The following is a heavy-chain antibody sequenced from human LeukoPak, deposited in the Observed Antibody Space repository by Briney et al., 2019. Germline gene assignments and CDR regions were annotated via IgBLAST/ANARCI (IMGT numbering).Heavy chain of an antibody. CDR2: LYYSGST. V-gene: IGHV4-39*01. CDR3: ASAATFSVDY. CDR1: GGSVSSSFYY. Sequence: SETLSLTCTVSGGSVSSSFYYWGWIRQPPGKGLEWIGSLYYSGSTHYNPSLKSRVTMSVDTSKNQFSLNLSPVTAAGTAVFFCASAATFSVDYWGQGTLVTVSS. J-gene: IGHJ4*02. D-gene: IGHD2-15*01.